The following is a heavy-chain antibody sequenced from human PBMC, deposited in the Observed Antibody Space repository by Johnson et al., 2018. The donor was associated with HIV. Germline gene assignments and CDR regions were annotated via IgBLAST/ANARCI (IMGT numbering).Heavy chain of an antibody. CDR2: INQDGSEK. V-gene: IGHV3-7*01. CDR3: AKGGGQLWFYIAFDI. Sequence: VQLVESGGGLVQPGGSLRLSCAVSGFTFSNHHMTWVRQAPGKGLEWVANINQDGSEKYYVDSVKGRYTISRDNSKNTLYLQMNSLRAEDTAVYYCAKGGGQLWFYIAFDIWGQGTMVTVSS. D-gene: IGHD5-18*01. CDR1: GFTFSNHH. J-gene: IGHJ3*02.